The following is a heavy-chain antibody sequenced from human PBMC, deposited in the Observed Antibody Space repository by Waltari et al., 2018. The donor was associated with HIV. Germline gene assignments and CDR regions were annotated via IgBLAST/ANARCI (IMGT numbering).Heavy chain of an antibody. Sequence: QVQLVQSGSELKKPGASVRVSCKASGYTFSNYAMNWVRQAPGQGLEWMGWINTNTGNSTFAQGFTGRFVFSLDTSVSTAYLQISSLKAEDTAVYYCARGWLRHYSSGWFDIWGQGVLVTVSS. V-gene: IGHV7-4-1*02. J-gene: IGHJ5*02. CDR3: ARGWLRHYSSGWFDI. CDR1: GYTFSNYA. D-gene: IGHD3-22*01. CDR2: INTNTGNS.